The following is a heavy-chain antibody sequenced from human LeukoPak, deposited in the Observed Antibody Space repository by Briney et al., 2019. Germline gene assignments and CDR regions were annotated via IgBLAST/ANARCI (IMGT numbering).Heavy chain of an antibody. J-gene: IGHJ4*02. CDR1: GFTFSSYG. CDR2: ISYDGSNK. CDR3: ASYYDILTGYYASDY. D-gene: IGHD3-9*01. V-gene: IGHV3-30*03. Sequence: GGSLRLSCAASGFTFSSYGMHWVRQAPGKGLEWVAVISYDGSNKYYADSVKGRFTISRDNSKNTLYLQMNSLRAEDTAVYYCASYYDILTGYYASDYWGQGTLVTVSS.